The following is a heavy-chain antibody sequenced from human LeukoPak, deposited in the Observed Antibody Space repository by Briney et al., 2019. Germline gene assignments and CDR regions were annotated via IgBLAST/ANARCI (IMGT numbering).Heavy chain of an antibody. CDR2: ISGSSSFT. CDR1: RFTFSDYY. J-gene: IGHJ4*02. V-gene: IGHV3-11*05. Sequence: PGGSLRLSCAASRFTFSDYYMSWVRQAPGKGLEGGSYISGSSSFTNYADSVKGRFTISRDNAKNSLYLQMNSLRAEDTAVYYCARDNDPGIGYSSPHTGGDYWGQGTLVTVSS. CDR3: ARDNDPGIGYSSPHTGGDY. D-gene: IGHD6-13*01.